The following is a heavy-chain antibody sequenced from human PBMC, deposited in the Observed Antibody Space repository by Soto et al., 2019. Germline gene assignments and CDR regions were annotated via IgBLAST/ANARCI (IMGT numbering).Heavy chain of an antibody. J-gene: IGHJ4*02. CDR2: ISGSGSTI. V-gene: IGHV3-48*03. CDR1: GFTFSTYE. Sequence: AGGSLRLSCAASGFTFSTYEMNWVRQAPGKGLEWVSYISGSGSTIYYADSVKGRFTISRDNAKNSLYLQMNSLRAEDTAVYYCAREGRGHNYGDYFDYWGQGNLVTVSS. CDR3: AREGRGHNYGDYFDY. D-gene: IGHD5-18*01.